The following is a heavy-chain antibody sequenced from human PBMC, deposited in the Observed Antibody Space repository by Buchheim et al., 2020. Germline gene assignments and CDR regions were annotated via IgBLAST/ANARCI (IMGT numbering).Heavy chain of an antibody. CDR3: ARERHYDILTGYYLPYYYYGMDV. J-gene: IGHJ6*02. CDR1: GFTFSSYS. CDR2: ISSSSSTI. V-gene: IGHV3-48*04. D-gene: IGHD3-9*01. Sequence: EVQLVESGGGLVQPGGSLRLSCAASGFTFSSYSMNWVRQAPGKGLEWVSYISSSSSTIYYADSVKGRFTISRDNAKNSLYLQMNSLRAEDTAVYYCARERHYDILTGYYLPYYYYGMDVWGQGTT.